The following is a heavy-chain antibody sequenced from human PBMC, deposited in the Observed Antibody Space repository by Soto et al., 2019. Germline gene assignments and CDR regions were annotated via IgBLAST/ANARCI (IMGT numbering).Heavy chain of an antibody. V-gene: IGHV1-69*13. Sequence: GASVKVSCRASGGTVSSYAISWVRQAPGQGLEWMGGIIPIFGTANYAQKFQGRVTITADESTSTAYMELSSLRSEDTAVYYCAGAYRAPYCTNGVCHPAYYYYGMDVWGQGTTVTVSS. CDR2: IIPIFGTA. D-gene: IGHD2-8*01. CDR1: GGTVSSYA. J-gene: IGHJ6*02. CDR3: AGAYRAPYCTNGVCHPAYYYYGMDV.